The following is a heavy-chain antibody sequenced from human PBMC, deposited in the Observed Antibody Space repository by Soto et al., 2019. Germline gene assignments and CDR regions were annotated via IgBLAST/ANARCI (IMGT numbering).Heavy chain of an antibody. J-gene: IGHJ6*02. CDR2: ISAYNGNT. Sequence: VSVKVYCKASGYTFTSYGISWVRQAPGQGLEWMGWISAYNGNTNYAQKLQGRVTMTTDTSTSTAYMELRSLRSDDTAVYYCARDIVVVPAARVYYYGMDVWGQGTTVTVSS. V-gene: IGHV1-18*01. CDR1: GYTFTSYG. D-gene: IGHD2-2*01. CDR3: ARDIVVVPAARVYYYGMDV.